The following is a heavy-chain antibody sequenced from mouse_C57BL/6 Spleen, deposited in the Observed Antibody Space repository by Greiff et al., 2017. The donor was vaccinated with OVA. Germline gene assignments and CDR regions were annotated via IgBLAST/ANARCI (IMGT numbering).Heavy chain of an antibody. CDR1: GFTFTDYY. V-gene: IGHV7-3*01. Sequence: EVMLVESGGGLVQPGGSLSLSCAASGFTFTDYYMSWVRQPPGKALEWLGFIRNKANGYTTEYSASVKGRFTISRDNSQSILYLQMNALRAEDSATYYCARLYDYDAWFAYWGQGTLVTVSA. J-gene: IGHJ3*01. CDR3: ARLYDYDAWFAY. CDR2: IRNKANGYTT. D-gene: IGHD2-4*01.